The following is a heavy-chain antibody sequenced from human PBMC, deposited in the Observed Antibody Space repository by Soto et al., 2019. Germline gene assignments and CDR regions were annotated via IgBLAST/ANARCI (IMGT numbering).Heavy chain of an antibody. V-gene: IGHV3-48*03. CDR3: ARGHCTSTSCNRHYYGMDV. J-gene: IGHJ6*02. CDR1: GITISNYE. D-gene: IGHD2-2*02. Sequence: GGSLRLSCVDSGITISNYEMNWVRQAPGKGLEWVSYINNRGTTIYYADSVKGRFTISRDNAKSALYLQMNSLRADDTAVYYCARGHCTSTSCNRHYYGMDVWGQGTMVTVSS. CDR2: INNRGTTI.